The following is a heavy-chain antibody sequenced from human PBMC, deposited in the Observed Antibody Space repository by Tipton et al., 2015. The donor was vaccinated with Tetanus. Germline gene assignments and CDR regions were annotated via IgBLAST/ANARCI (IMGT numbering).Heavy chain of an antibody. CDR3: IGAASTTNYFDY. J-gene: IGHJ4*02. CDR1: GFAFSRSS. D-gene: IGHD1-26*01. Sequence: SLRLSCLASGFAFSRSSIFWVRQAPGKGPEWVGRIRTKPNNYASAYGASVKGRFIVSRDDSVNTAYLQMNSLKIEDTAVYYCIGAASTTNYFDYWGQVTLVIVSS. CDR2: IRTKPNNYAS. V-gene: IGHV3-73*01.